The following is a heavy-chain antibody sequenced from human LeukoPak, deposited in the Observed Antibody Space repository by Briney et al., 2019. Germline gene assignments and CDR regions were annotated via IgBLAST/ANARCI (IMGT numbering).Heavy chain of an antibody. V-gene: IGHV1-24*01. Sequence: ASVKVSCKVSGYTLTELSMHWVRQAPGKGLEWMGGFDPEDGETIYAQKFQGRVTMTEDTSTDTAYMELSSLRSEDTAVYYCATDFYYDSSGYLYYFDYWGQGTLVTVSS. J-gene: IGHJ4*02. CDR3: ATDFYYDSSGYLYYFDY. D-gene: IGHD3-22*01. CDR2: FDPEDGET. CDR1: GYTLTELS.